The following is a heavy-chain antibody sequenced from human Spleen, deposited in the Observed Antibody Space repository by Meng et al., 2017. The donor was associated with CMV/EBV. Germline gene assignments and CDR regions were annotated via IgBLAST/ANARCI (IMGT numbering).Heavy chain of an antibody. CDR3: ARERYSNYVIDY. CDR2: IYHSGST. CDR1: GGSVSSASHY. V-gene: IGHV4-39*07. D-gene: IGHD4-11*01. J-gene: IGHJ4*02. Sequence: SETLSLTCTFSGGSVSSASHYWSWIRQPPGKGLEWIGSIYHSGSTSYNPSLKSRVTISVDTSKNQFSLKLSSVTAADTAVYYCARERYSNYVIDYWGQGTLVTVSS.